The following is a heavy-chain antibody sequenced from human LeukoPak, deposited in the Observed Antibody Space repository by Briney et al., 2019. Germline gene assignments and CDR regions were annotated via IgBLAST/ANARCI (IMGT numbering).Heavy chain of an antibody. CDR1: GFTFSSYN. CDR2: ISIGTSFI. CDR3: ARVGPWVNPDYYYYMDV. Sequence: AGGSLRLSCAASGFTFSSYNMNWVRQAPVKGLEWVAYISIGTSFIYYADSVKGRFTISRDNAKNSLYLQMNSLRSEDTAVYYCARVGPWVNPDYYYYMDVWDKGTTVTVSS. D-gene: IGHD1-14*01. V-gene: IGHV3-21*01. J-gene: IGHJ6*03.